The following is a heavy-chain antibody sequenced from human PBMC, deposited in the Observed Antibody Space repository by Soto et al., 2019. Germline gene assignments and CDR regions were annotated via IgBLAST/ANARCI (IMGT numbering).Heavy chain of an antibody. Sequence: QVQLVQSGAEVKKPGSSVKVSCKASGGTFSSYAISWVRPAPGQGLEWMGGVIPIFGTANYAQKFQGRVTITADESNSTAYMELSSLRSEDTAVYYCARVEYSYGSRVAYYYYCGMDVWGQGTTVTVSS. CDR1: GGTFSSYA. CDR3: ARVEYSYGSRVAYYYYCGMDV. D-gene: IGHD5-18*01. J-gene: IGHJ6*02. CDR2: VIPIFGTA. V-gene: IGHV1-69*01.